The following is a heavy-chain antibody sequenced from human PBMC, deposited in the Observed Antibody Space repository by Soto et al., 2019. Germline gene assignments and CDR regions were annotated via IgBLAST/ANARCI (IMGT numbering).Heavy chain of an antibody. V-gene: IGHV3-7*01. D-gene: IGHD2-21*01. CDR1: GFTFSSYW. CDR2: IKQDGSEK. Sequence: EVQLVESGGGLVQPGGSLRLSCAASGFTFSSYWMTWVRQAPGKGLVWVANIKQDGSEKYYVDSVKGRLTISRDNAKNSVYLQMNSLRAEDTAVYYCARGVYSDPWGQGTLVTVSS. J-gene: IGHJ5*02. CDR3: ARGVYSDP.